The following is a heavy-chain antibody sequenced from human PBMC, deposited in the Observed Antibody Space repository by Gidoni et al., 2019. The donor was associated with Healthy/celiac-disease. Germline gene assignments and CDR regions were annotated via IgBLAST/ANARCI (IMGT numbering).Heavy chain of an antibody. CDR2: IIPIFGTA. CDR1: GGTFSSYA. D-gene: IGHD2-15*01. V-gene: IGHV1-69*01. J-gene: IGHJ6*02. Sequence: QVQLVQSGAEVKKPGSSVKVSCKASGGTFSSYAISWVRQAPGQGLEWMGGIIPIFGTANYAQKFQGRVTITADESTSTAYMELSSLRSEDTAVYYCAVVIYCSGGSCYSLGYYYGMDVWGQGTTVTVSS. CDR3: AVVIYCSGGSCYSLGYYYGMDV.